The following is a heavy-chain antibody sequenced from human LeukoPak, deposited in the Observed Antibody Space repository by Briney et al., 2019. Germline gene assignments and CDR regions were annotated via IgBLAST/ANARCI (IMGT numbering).Heavy chain of an antibody. V-gene: IGHV1-2*02. D-gene: IGHD6-25*01. CDR2: INPNSGGT. J-gene: IGHJ4*02. Sequence: ASVTVSCKASGYTFTGYYMHWVRQAPAQGLEGMGWINPNSGGTNYAQKFQGRVTMTRYTSISTAYMELSRLRSDDTAVYYCAEGVYSSAPFAYWGQGTLVTVSS. CDR1: GYTFTGYY. CDR3: AEGVYSSAPFAY.